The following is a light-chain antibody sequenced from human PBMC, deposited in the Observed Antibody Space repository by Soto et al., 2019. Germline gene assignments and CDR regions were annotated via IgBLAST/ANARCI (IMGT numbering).Light chain of an antibody. CDR1: EDIDTS. Sequence: DIQMTQSPSTLSVSLGDRITITCRASEDIDTSLAWFQQRPGKAPKVLIAGASGLMNGVPSTFSSSGSGTEFALTISSVQPDDFATYFCQHYDTFSWTFGQGTKVEMK. J-gene: IGKJ1*01. CDR3: QHYDTFSWT. CDR2: GAS. V-gene: IGKV1-5*01.